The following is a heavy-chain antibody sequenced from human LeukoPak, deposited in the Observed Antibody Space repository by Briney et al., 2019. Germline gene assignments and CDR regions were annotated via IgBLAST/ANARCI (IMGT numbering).Heavy chain of an antibody. J-gene: IGHJ3*02. V-gene: IGHV4-59*08. CDR3: ARHGGYRSNWYAFDI. Sequence: SETLSLTCTVSGASIRSHYWSWIRQPPGKGLEWIGYIYGSGSTDYNPSLKSRVTISVDTSKNQFSLKLSSVTVADTAVYYCARHGGYRSNWYAFDIWGQGTMVTVSS. CDR1: GASIRSHY. D-gene: IGHD6-13*01. CDR2: IYGSGST.